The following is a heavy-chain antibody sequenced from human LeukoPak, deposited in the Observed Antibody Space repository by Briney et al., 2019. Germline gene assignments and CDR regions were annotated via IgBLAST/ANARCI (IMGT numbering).Heavy chain of an antibody. D-gene: IGHD4-11*01. V-gene: IGHV4-59*12. CDR3: ARLSTVTTSFDY. Sequence: SETLSLTCTVSGGSISSYYWSWVRQPPGKGLEWIGYIYYSGSTNYNPSLKSRVSMSVDTSKNQFSLKLSSVTAADTAVYYCARLSTVTTSFDYWGQGTLVTVSS. CDR1: GGSISSYY. CDR2: IYYSGST. J-gene: IGHJ4*02.